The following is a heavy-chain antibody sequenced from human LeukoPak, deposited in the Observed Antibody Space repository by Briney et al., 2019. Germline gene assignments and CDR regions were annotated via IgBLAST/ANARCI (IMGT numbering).Heavy chain of an antibody. V-gene: IGHV4-31*03. CDR2: IYYSGST. CDR3: ARGPIMCGYCFDY. D-gene: IGHD3-16*01. CDR1: GGSISSGGYY. Sequence: PSETLSLTCTVSGGSISSGGYYWSWIRQHPGKGLEWIGYIYYSGSTYYNPSLKSRVTISVDTSKNQFSLKLSSVTAADTAVYYCARGPIMCGYCFDYWGQGTLVTVSS. J-gene: IGHJ4*02.